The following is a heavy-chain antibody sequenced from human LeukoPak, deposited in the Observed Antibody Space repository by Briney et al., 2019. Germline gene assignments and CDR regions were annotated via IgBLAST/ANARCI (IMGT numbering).Heavy chain of an antibody. Sequence: GGSLRLSCAASGFTFSSYSMNWVRQAPGKGLEWVSYISSSSSTIYYADSVKGRFTISRDNAKNSLYLQMNSLRAEDTAVYYCARGGYTYYDILTPPTRVVDYWGQGTLVTVSS. J-gene: IGHJ4*02. D-gene: IGHD3-9*01. CDR2: ISSSSSTI. V-gene: IGHV3-48*01. CDR3: ARGGYTYYDILTPPTRVVDY. CDR1: GFTFSSYS.